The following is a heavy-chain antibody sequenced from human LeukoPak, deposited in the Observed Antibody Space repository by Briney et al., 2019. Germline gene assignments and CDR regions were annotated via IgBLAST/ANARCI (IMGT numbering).Heavy chain of an antibody. J-gene: IGHJ5*02. Sequence: TSETLSLTCTVPGGSITSYYWSWIRQPPGKGLEWIGYIYYSGSTNYNPSLKSRVTISVDTSKNQFSLKLSSVTAADTAVYYCARGGVNYKIAGPWGQGALVTVSS. CDR3: ARGGVNYKIAGP. CDR1: GGSITSYY. CDR2: IYYSGST. D-gene: IGHD3-10*01. V-gene: IGHV4-59*01.